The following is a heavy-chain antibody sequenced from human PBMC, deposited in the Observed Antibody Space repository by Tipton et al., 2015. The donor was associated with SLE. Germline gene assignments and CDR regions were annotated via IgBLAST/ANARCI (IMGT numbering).Heavy chain of an antibody. CDR2: MYFSKNT. Sequence: GLVKPSETLSLTCTVSGGSISNYFWSWIRQPPGKGLEWIGYMYFSKNTNYNPSLKSRVTISVDPSKNQFSLTLMSVTAADTAVYFCARIIAGHGDAFDVWGQGTMVTVSS. CDR3: ARIIAGHGDAFDV. CDR1: GGSISNYF. J-gene: IGHJ3*01. V-gene: IGHV4-59*12.